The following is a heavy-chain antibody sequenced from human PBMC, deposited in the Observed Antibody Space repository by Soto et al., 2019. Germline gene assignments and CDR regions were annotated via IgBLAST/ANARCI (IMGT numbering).Heavy chain of an antibody. V-gene: IGHV4-31*03. J-gene: IGHJ6*02. D-gene: IGHD4-4*01. CDR1: GGSISSGGYY. CDR3: AREGYSNSRLDV. CDR2: IYYSGST. Sequence: SETLSLTCTVSGGSISSGGYYWSWIRQHPGKGLEWIGYIYYSGSTYYNPSLKSRVTISVDTSKNQFSLKLSSVTAADTAVYYCAREGYSNSRLDVWGQGTTVTVSS.